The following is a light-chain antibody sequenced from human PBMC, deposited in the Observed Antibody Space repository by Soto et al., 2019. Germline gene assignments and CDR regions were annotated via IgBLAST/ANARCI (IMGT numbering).Light chain of an antibody. V-gene: IGKV3D-20*02. CDR2: DAS. CDR3: QQRSNWPT. Sequence: EIVLTQSPGILSLSPGERATLSCRASQSVSSSFLAWYQQKPGQAPRLLIYDASSRATGIPARFSGSGSGTDFTLTISSLEPEDFAVDYCQQRSNWPTFGQGTKVDI. CDR1: QSVSSSF. J-gene: IGKJ1*01.